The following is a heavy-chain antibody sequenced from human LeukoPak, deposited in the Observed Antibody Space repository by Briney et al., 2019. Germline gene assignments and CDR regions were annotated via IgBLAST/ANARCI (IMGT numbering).Heavy chain of an antibody. CDR3: ATSTVGASVIFDY. Sequence: ASVKVSCKVSGYTFTDYYMHWVQQAPGKGLEWMGLVDPEDGETIYAEKFQGRVTMTADTSTDTAYMELSSLRSEDTAVYYCATSTVGASVIFDYWGQGTLVTVSS. D-gene: IGHD1-26*01. CDR1: GYTFTDYY. V-gene: IGHV1-69-2*01. CDR2: VDPEDGET. J-gene: IGHJ4*02.